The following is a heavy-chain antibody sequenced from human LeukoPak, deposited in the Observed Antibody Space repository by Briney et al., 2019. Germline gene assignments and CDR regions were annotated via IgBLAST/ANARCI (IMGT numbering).Heavy chain of an antibody. D-gene: IGHD2-2*01. V-gene: IGHV1-69*05. CDR1: GGTFSSYA. J-gene: IGHJ4*02. CDR2: IIPIFGTA. Sequence: SVKVSCKASGGTFSSYAISWVRQAPGQGLEWMGGIIPIFGTANYAQKFQGRVTITTDESTSTAYMELSSLRSEDTAVYYCAREGYCSSTSCYYFDYWGQGTLVAVSS. CDR3: AREGYCSSTSCYYFDY.